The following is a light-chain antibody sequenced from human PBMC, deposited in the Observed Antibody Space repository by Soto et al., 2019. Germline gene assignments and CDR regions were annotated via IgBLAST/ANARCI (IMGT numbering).Light chain of an antibody. Sequence: QSVLTQPPSASGTPGQRVTISCSGSSSNIGSNTVNWYQQLPGTAPKLLIYSNNQRPSGVPDRFSGSKSGTSASLAISGLQFEDEADYYCAAWDGSLNGFYVFGTGTKVTVL. J-gene: IGLJ1*01. CDR3: AAWDGSLNGFYV. CDR2: SNN. CDR1: SSNIGSNT. V-gene: IGLV1-44*01.